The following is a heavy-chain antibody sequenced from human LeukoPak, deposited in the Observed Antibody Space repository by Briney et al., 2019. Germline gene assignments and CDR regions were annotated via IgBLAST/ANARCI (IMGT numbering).Heavy chain of an antibody. J-gene: IGHJ4*02. CDR2: IYYSGST. CDR1: GGSISSNSYY. CDR3: ARVAYSDYDNRGGFDY. D-gene: IGHD5-12*01. V-gene: IGHV4-39*07. Sequence: SETLSLTCAVSGGSISSNSYYWGWIRQPPGKGLEWIGSIYYSGSTYYNPSLKSRVTISVDTSKNQFSLKLSSVTAADTAVYYCARVAYSDYDNRGGFDYWGQGTLVTVSS.